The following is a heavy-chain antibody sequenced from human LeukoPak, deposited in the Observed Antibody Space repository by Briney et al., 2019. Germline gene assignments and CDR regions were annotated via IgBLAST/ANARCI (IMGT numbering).Heavy chain of an antibody. CDR2: IKQDGSEK. D-gene: IGHD1-26*01. V-gene: IGHV3-7*03. CDR3: AKGDDVGVLDDNWFDP. Sequence: QTGGSLRLSCAASGFTFSSYWMSWVRQAPGKGLEWVANIKQDGSEKYYVDSVKGRFTISRDNAKNSLYLQMNSLRAEDTALYYCAKGDDVGVLDDNWFDPWGQGTLVTVSS. CDR1: GFTFSSYW. J-gene: IGHJ5*02.